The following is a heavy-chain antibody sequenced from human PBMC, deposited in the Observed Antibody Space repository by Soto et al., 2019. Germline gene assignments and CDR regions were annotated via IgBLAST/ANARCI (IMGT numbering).Heavy chain of an antibody. D-gene: IGHD6-19*01. CDR1: GGSIGGSY. J-gene: IGHJ4*02. V-gene: IGHV4-59*01. Sequence: SETLSLTCSVSGGSIGGSYWGWIRQSPGKGLEWLGYVYYTGSTNYSPSLRSRVSISVDTSKNEFSLRLSSVTAADTAVYFCARSVAVPGAHIDYWGQGTKVTVSS. CDR3: ARSVAVPGAHIDY. CDR2: VYYTGST.